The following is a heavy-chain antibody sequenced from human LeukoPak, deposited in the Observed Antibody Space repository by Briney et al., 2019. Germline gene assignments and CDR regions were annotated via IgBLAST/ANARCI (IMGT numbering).Heavy chain of an antibody. Sequence: ASVKVSCKASGYTFTGYYMHWVRQAPGQGLEWMGWINPNSGGTNYAQKFQGWVTMTRDTSISTAYMELSRLRSDDTAVYYCAREGSGSSSWYHCWGQGTLVTVSS. CDR1: GYTFTGYY. CDR3: AREGSGSSSWYHC. D-gene: IGHD6-13*01. CDR2: INPNSGGT. V-gene: IGHV1-2*04. J-gene: IGHJ4*02.